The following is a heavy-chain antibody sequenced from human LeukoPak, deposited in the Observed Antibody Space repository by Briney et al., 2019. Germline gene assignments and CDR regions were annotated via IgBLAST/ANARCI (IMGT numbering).Heavy chain of an antibody. CDR3: ARDEGMYSSGWYEGDAFDI. Sequence: SQTLSLTCTVSGGFISSGSYYWSWIRQPAGTGLEWIGRIYTSGSTNYNPSLKSRVTISVDTSKNQFSLKLSSVTAADTAVYYCARDEGMYSSGWYEGDAFDIWGQGTMVTVSS. CDR1: GGFISSGSYY. V-gene: IGHV4-61*02. D-gene: IGHD6-19*01. CDR2: IYTSGST. J-gene: IGHJ3*02.